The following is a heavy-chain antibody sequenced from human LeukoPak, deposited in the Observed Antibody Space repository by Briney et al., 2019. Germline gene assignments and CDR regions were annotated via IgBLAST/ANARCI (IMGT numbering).Heavy chain of an antibody. D-gene: IGHD2-2*01. J-gene: IGHJ5*02. Sequence: SETLSLTCTVSGGSISSSSYYWGWIRQPPGKGLECIGSIYYSGSTYYNPSLKSRVTISVDTSKNQFSLKLSSVTAADTAVYYCARHSSSTSCYFLPWGQGTLVTVSS. V-gene: IGHV4-39*01. CDR1: GGSISSSSYY. CDR3: ARHSSSTSCYFLP. CDR2: IYYSGST.